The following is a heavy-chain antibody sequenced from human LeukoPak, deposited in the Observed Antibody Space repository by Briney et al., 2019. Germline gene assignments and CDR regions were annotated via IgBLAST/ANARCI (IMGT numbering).Heavy chain of an antibody. CDR3: ASLGYCSSTSCFPFDY. J-gene: IGHJ4*02. D-gene: IGHD2-2*01. Sequence: SETLSLTCAVYGGSFSGYYWRWIRQPPAKGLEWIGEINHSGSTNYNPSLKSRVTISVDTSKNQFSLKLSSVTAADTAVYYCASLGYCSSTSCFPFDYWGQGTLVTVSS. V-gene: IGHV4-34*01. CDR1: GGSFSGYY. CDR2: INHSGST.